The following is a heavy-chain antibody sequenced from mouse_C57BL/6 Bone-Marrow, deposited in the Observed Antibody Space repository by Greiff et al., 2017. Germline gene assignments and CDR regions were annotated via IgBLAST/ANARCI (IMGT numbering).Heavy chain of an antibody. J-gene: IGHJ4*01. CDR1: GYSITSGYY. CDR2: ISYDGSN. V-gene: IGHV3-6*01. CDR3: ARVNGYDSYAMDY. D-gene: IGHD1-2*01. Sequence: DVKLVESGPGLVKPSQSLSLTCSVTGYSITSGYYWNWIRQFPGNKLEWMGYISYDGSNNYNPSLKNRISITRDTSKNQFFLKLNSVTTEDTATYYCARVNGYDSYAMDYWGQGTSVTVSS.